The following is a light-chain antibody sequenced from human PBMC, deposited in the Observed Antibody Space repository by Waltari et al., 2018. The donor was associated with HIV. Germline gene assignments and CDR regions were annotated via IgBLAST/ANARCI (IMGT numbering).Light chain of an antibody. CDR1: SSYLGRYNL. J-gene: IGLJ3*02. CDR2: DDN. Sequence: QSALPHPASVSGSPGQSITISCSGTSSYLGRYNLVSWYQQDAGKAPKLMIYDDNKRPSGVSNRFSGSKSGNTASLTISGLQAEDEADYYCCSYAGSNAWVFGGGTKLTVL. CDR3: CSYAGSNAWV. V-gene: IGLV2-23*01.